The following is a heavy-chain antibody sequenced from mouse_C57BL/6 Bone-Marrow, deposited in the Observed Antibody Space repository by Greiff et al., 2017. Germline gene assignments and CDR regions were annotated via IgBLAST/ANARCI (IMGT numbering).Heavy chain of an antibody. V-gene: IGHV1-87*01. J-gene: IGHJ3*01. CDR1: YTFSRRVH. D-gene: IGHD2-3*01. CDR3: SEDSSVYYCAWGYGGYRPFPY. CDR2: GQGLEWIG. Sequence: QVQLQQSGPELARPWASVKISCQAFYTFSRRVHFAIRDTNYWMQWVKQRPGQGLEWIGAMYPGNGDTRYNQKFKGKATLTADKSSSPAYMQLSSLASEDSSVYYCAWGYGGYRPFPYWGQATLVTVSA.